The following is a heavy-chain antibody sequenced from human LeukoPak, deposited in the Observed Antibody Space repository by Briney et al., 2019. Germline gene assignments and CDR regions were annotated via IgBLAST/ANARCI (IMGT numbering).Heavy chain of an antibody. CDR1: GGSISSSSYY. CDR2: IYYSGST. V-gene: IGHV4-39*07. J-gene: IGHJ4*02. CDR3: ARALGYDYVWGSYRPYYFDY. D-gene: IGHD3-16*02. Sequence: SETLSLTCTVSGGSISSSSYYWGWSRQPPGKGLEWIGSIYYSGSTYYNPSLKSRVTISVDTSKNQFSLKLSSVTAADTAVYYCARALGYDYVWGSYRPYYFDYWGQGTLDTVSS.